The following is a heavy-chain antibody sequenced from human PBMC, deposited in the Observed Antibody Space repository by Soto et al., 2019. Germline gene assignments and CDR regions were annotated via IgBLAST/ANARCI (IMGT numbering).Heavy chain of an antibody. CDR2: ISWNSGSI. CDR3: AKDGSYSGYDYY. J-gene: IGHJ4*02. V-gene: IGHV3-9*01. D-gene: IGHD5-12*01. CDR1: EFTFEDYA. Sequence: GRSLRLPCAASEFTFEDYAMHRIRQAPGKGLEWVSGISWNSGSIGYADSVKGRFTISRDNAKNSLYLQMNSLRAEDTALYYCAKDGSYSGYDYYWGQGTLVTGFS.